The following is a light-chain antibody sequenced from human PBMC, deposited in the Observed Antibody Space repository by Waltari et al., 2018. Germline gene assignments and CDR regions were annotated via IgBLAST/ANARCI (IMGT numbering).Light chain of an antibody. V-gene: IGKV1-39*01. CDR3: QQSFTTPWT. Sequence: DIQMTQSPSSLSASVGDRVIIACRATQNISNYFNWYQQKPGKAPSVLIYAASSLQSGVPSRFSGSGSGTDFTLTIRSLQPEDFANYYCQQSFTTPWTFGRGTKVEVK. CDR2: AAS. J-gene: IGKJ1*01. CDR1: QNISNY.